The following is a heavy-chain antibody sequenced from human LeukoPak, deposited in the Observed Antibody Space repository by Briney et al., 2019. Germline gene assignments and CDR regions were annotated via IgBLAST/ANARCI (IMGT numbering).Heavy chain of an antibody. Sequence: GGSLRLSCAASEFSVGSNYMTWVRQAPGKGLEWVSLIYSGGSTYYADSVKGRFTISRDNSKNTLYLQMNSLRAEDTAVYYCARETDYVWGSYRPTWGPFDYWGQGTLVTVSS. V-gene: IGHV3-66*01. D-gene: IGHD3-16*02. J-gene: IGHJ4*02. CDR1: EFSVGSNY. CDR3: ARETDYVWGSYRPTWGPFDY. CDR2: IYSGGST.